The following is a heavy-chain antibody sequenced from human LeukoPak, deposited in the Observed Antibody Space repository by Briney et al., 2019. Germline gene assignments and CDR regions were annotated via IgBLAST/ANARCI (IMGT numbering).Heavy chain of an antibody. CDR3: ARDIAVAGESL. D-gene: IGHD6-19*01. CDR2: ITPDASMT. Sequence: GESLRLSCAPSGFTFSGAWMHWVRQAPGKGLVWVSIITPDASMTSYADSVRGRFTISRDNAKNTLYLQMNSLRAEDTAVYYCARDIAVAGESLWGQGTLVTVSS. J-gene: IGHJ4*02. CDR1: GFTFSGAW. V-gene: IGHV3-74*01.